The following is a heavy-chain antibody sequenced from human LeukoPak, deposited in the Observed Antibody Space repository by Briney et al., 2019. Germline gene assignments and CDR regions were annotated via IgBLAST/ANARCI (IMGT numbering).Heavy chain of an antibody. J-gene: IGHJ4*02. CDR3: ARDLNDSSGWSDY. V-gene: IGHV1-18*01. CDR2: ISAHNGDT. Sequence: ASVKVSCKASGYTFSTYDISWVRQAPGQGLEWMGWISAHNGDTNYAQKLQGRVTMTTDTSTSTAYMELRSLRSDDTAVYYCARDLNDSSGWSDYWGQGTLVTVSS. CDR1: GYTFSTYD. D-gene: IGHD3-22*01.